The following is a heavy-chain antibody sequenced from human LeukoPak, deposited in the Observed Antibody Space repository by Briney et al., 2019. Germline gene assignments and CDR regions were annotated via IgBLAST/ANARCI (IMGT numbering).Heavy chain of an antibody. CDR2: IIPIFGTA. D-gene: IGHD6-6*01. V-gene: IGHV1-69*05. J-gene: IGHJ6*03. CDR1: GGTFSSYA. CDR3: ASSVSSSSSYYYYYMDV. Sequence: SVKVSCKASGGTFSSYAISWVRQAPGQGLEWMGGIIPIFGTANYAQKFQGRVTITTDESTSTAYMELSSLRSEDTAVYYCASSVSSSSSYYYYYMDVWGKGTTVTVSS.